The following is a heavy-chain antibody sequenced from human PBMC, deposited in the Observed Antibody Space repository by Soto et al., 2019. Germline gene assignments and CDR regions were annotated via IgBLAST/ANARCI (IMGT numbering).Heavy chain of an antibody. CDR2: IIPIFGTA. J-gene: IGHJ5*02. CDR3: ARGSYYDSSGYYSSVDP. D-gene: IGHD3-22*01. V-gene: IGHV1-69*13. Sequence: VKVSCKASGGTFSSYAISWVRQAPGQGLEWMGGIIPIFGTANYAQKFQGRVTITADESTSTAYMELSSLRSEDTAVYYCARGSYYDSSGYYSSVDPWGQGTLVTVSS. CDR1: GGTFSSYA.